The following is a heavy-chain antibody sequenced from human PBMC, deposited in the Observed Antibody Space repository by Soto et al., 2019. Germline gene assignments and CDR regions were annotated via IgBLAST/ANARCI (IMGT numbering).Heavy chain of an antibody. CDR3: THYDHRRHYFDC. CDR1: SGSISSSNW. D-gene: IGHD4-17*01. J-gene: IGHJ4*02. V-gene: IGHV4-4*02. Sequence: QVQLQESGPGLVKPSGTLSLTCAVSSGSISSSNWWSWVRPPPGKGLGWVGEIYHSGGTNYNPSLKSRCAISVDKANYRVSLKLSSVTAPDTAVYYCTHYDHRRHYFDCWGQGTLVTGS. CDR2: IYHSGGT.